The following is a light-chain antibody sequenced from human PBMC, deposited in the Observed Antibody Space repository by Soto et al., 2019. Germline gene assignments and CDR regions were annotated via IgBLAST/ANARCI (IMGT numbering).Light chain of an antibody. CDR2: QAS. CDR3: LQYQSYWT. CDR1: QSISRK. J-gene: IGKJ1*01. V-gene: IGKV1-5*03. Sequence: DIQMTQSPSTLSASVGDRVSITCRASQSISRKLAWYQQKPGKAPNLLIYQASNLETGVPSRLTGSGSGTEFTLTISSLQPDVVATYYCLQYQSYWTFGQGTKVEGK.